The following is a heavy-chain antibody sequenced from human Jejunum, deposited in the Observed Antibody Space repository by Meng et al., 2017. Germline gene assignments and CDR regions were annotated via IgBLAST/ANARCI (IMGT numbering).Heavy chain of an antibody. V-gene: IGHV6-1*01. CDR2: TYYRSKYYN. Sequence: QVQLQQYGPGLVKPSQTLSLTWAISGDSVSSNSAAWNWIRQSRSRGLELLGRTYYRSKYYNDYALSVKSRITINPDTSKNQFSLQLNSVTPEDTAIYYCARDWGDVRGGFDFWGQGTLVTASS. D-gene: IGHD3-10*02. CDR3: ARDWGDVRGGFDF. J-gene: IGHJ4*02. CDR1: GDSVSSNSAA.